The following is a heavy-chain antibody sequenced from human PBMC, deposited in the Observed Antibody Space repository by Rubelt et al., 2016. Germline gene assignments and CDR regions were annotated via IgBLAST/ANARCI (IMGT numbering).Heavy chain of an antibody. CDR1: GFTFSSYG. V-gene: IGHV3-30*18. Sequence: VQLVESGGGLVKPGGSLRLSCAASGFTFSSYGMHWVRQAPGKGLEWVAVISYDGSNKYYADSVKGRFTISRDNSKNTLYLQMNSLRAEDTAVYYCAKDLLLGNAGYFDYWGQGTLVTVSS. CDR3: AKDLLLGNAGYFDY. D-gene: IGHD3-9*01. J-gene: IGHJ4*02. CDR2: ISYDGSNK.